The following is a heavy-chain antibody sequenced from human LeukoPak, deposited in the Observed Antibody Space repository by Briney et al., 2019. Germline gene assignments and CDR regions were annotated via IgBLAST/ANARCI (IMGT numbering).Heavy chain of an antibody. Sequence: GGSLRLSCAASGFTFNSYGIHWVRQAPGKGLEWVAFIWYDGSNKYYVESVQGRFTISRDDSKNTVYLQMNSLRADDTAVYYCTRSSTGGDYYYYMDVWGKGTTVTVSS. CDR3: TRSSTGGDYYYYMDV. V-gene: IGHV3-33*01. J-gene: IGHJ6*03. CDR2: IWYDGSNK. CDR1: GFTFNSYG. D-gene: IGHD1-14*01.